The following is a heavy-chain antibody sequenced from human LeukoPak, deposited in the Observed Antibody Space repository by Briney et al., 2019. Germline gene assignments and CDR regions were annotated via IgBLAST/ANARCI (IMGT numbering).Heavy chain of an antibody. CDR3: ARQGALGYCSSTSCPGDAFDI. D-gene: IGHD2-2*01. Sequence: PGESLQISCQGSGYSFTSYWIGWVRQMPGKGLEWMGIIYPGDSDTRYSPSFQGQVTISADKSISTAYLQWSSLKASDTAMYYCARQGALGYCSSTSCPGDAFDIWGQGTVVTVSS. CDR2: IYPGDSDT. J-gene: IGHJ3*02. V-gene: IGHV5-51*01. CDR1: GYSFTSYW.